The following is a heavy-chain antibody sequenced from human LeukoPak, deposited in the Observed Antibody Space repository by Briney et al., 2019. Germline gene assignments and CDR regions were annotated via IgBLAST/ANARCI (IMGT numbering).Heavy chain of an antibody. Sequence: PGRSLRLSCAASGFTFSSYAMHWVRQAPGKGLEWVAVISYDGSNKYYADSVKGRFTISRDNAKNSLSLQMHSLRPEDTALYYCAKPKTTSSGWYFFDNWGQGTLVTVSS. D-gene: IGHD6-19*01. CDR1: GFTFSSYA. V-gene: IGHV3-30-3*01. CDR3: AKPKTTSSGWYFFDN. CDR2: ISYDGSNK. J-gene: IGHJ4*02.